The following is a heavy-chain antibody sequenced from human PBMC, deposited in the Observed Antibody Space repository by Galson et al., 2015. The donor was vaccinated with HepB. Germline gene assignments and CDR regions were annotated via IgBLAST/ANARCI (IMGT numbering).Heavy chain of an antibody. CDR2: IIPILGIA. Sequence: SVKVSCKASGGTFSSYTISWVRQAPGQGLEWMGRIIPILGIANYAQKFQGRVTITADKSTSTAYMELSSLRSEDTAVYYCARGWDRDYYDSSGYYFSWGQGTLVTVSS. V-gene: IGHV1-69*02. D-gene: IGHD3-22*01. J-gene: IGHJ5*02. CDR1: GGTFSSYT. CDR3: ARGWDRDYYDSSGYYFS.